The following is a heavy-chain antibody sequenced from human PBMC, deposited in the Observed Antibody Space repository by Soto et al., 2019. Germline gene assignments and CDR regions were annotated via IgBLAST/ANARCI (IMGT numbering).Heavy chain of an antibody. Sequence: SETLCLTCTVSCGSISSNYWSWIRQPPGKRLEWIGYIYYNVNTNYNPSLKSRVTISVDTSKNQFSLKLSSVTAPDTAVYYCARFTDFRDKGTLVTVSS. CDR3: ARFTDF. J-gene: IGHJ4*02. CDR1: CGSISSNY. V-gene: IGHV4-59*08. CDR2: IYYNVNT.